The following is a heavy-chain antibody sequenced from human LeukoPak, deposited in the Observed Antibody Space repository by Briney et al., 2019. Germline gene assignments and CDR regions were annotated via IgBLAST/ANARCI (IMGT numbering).Heavy chain of an antibody. V-gene: IGHV3-23*01. J-gene: IGHJ4*02. D-gene: IGHD6-19*01. CDR1: GFTFSSYA. Sequence: PGGSLRLSCAASGFTFSSYAMSWVRQAPGKGLEWVPAISGSGGSTYYADSVKGRFTISRDNSKSSLFLQMSSLRAEDTGVYYWAKDDVAVAPDYWGQGTLVTVSS. CDR3: AKDDVAVAPDY. CDR2: ISGSGGST.